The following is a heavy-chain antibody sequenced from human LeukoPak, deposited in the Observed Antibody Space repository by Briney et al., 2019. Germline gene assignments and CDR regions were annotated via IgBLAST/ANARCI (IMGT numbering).Heavy chain of an antibody. CDR3: AILNHPDGRVY. Sequence: GASLKISCQGFGYTFTTSWIGWVRQLPGKGLEWVAIIYAGNSDTKYSPSFQGQVSISTDRSITTAYLQWSSLQASDTAISFCAILNHPDGRVYWGQGTLVTVSS. CDR2: IYAGNSDT. D-gene: IGHD5-24*01. J-gene: IGHJ4*02. CDR1: GYTFTTSW. V-gene: IGHV5-51*01.